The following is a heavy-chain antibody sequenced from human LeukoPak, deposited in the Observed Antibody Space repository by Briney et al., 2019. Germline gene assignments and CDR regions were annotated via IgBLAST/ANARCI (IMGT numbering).Heavy chain of an antibody. D-gene: IGHD2-15*01. CDR2: INACNGNT. Sequence: GASVKVSCKASGYTFTSYAIHWVRQAPGQRLEWMGWINACNGNTKYSQEFQGRVTITRDTSASTAYMELSSLRSEDMAVYYCARGPIHCSGGSCYSENNWFDPWGQGTLVTVSS. J-gene: IGHJ5*02. CDR3: ARGPIHCSGGSCYSENNWFDP. V-gene: IGHV1-3*03. CDR1: GYTFTSYA.